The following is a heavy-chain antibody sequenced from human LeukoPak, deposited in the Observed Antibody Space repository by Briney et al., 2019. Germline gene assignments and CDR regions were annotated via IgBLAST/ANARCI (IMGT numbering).Heavy chain of an antibody. V-gene: IGHV1-69*06. CDR3: ARVGYCSSTSCQPGDY. D-gene: IGHD2-2*01. Sequence: SVKVSCKASGGTFSSYAISWVRQAPGKGLEWLGGIIPIFGTANYAQKFQGRVTITADKSTSTAYMELSSLRSEDTAVYYCARVGYCSSTSCQPGDYWGQGTLVTVSS. J-gene: IGHJ4*02. CDR2: IIPIFGTA. CDR1: GGTFSSYA.